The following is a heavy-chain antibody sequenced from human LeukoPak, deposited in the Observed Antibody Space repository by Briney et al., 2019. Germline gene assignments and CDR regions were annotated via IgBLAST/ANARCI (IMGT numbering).Heavy chain of an antibody. J-gene: IGHJ6*02. CDR3: TTCLNGAGQPVAIYYYGMDV. D-gene: IGHD2-2*01. Sequence: ASVKVSCKVSGYTLTEMSIHWVRQAPGGALEWMGGFDPEDGETVYAPKFQGRVTMAEDTSADTAYMELSSLRSEDTAVYYCTTCLNGAGQPVAIYYYGMDVWGQGTTVTVSS. CDR2: FDPEDGET. V-gene: IGHV1-24*01. CDR1: GYTLTEMS.